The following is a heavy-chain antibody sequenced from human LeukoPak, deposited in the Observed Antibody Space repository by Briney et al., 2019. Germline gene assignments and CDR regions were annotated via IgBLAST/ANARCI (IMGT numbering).Heavy chain of an antibody. Sequence: SVKVSCKASGGTFSIYAISWVRQAPGQGLEWMGGIIPIFGTANYAQKFQGRVTITADKSTSTAYMELSSLRSEDTAVYYCARGSDPYYYDSSGYYLDYWGQGTLVTVSS. CDR2: IIPIFGTA. V-gene: IGHV1-69*06. CDR1: GGTFSIYA. CDR3: ARGSDPYYYDSSGYYLDY. J-gene: IGHJ4*02. D-gene: IGHD3-22*01.